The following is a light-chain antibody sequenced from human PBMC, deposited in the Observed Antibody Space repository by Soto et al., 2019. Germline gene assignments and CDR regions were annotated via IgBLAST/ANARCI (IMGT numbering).Light chain of an antibody. CDR1: QSITNS. V-gene: IGKV1-5*03. Sequence: DIQMTQSPSTLSASVGDRVTMTCRASQSITNSLAWYKQQPGKAPKLLSYRASALQSGVPSRLSGSGSGTDFTLTIDSLKPDDFATFYCQQYSTYPLTFGGGTKVDI. CDR2: RAS. CDR3: QQYSTYPLT. J-gene: IGKJ4*01.